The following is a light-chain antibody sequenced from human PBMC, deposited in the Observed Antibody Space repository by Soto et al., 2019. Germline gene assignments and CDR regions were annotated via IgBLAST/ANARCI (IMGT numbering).Light chain of an antibody. J-gene: IGKJ5*01. V-gene: IGKV1-5*03. CDR3: QQYSTYSSIT. CDR2: QAS. Sequence: DIQMTQSPATLSASVGDRVTITCRASQSISSWVAWYQQRPGKPPKLLIYQASSLESGVPSRFSGSGSGTEFTLTISILQPDDFATYYCQQYSTYSSITFGQGTRLEIK. CDR1: QSISSW.